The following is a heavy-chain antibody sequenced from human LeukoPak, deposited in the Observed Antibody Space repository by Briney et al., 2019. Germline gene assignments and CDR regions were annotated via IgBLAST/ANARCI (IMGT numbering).Heavy chain of an antibody. V-gene: IGHV3-11*03. D-gene: IGHD3-22*01. J-gene: IGHJ4*02. CDR1: GFTFSNYY. CDR2: ISSSSSYT. Sequence: GGSLRLSCAASGFTFSNYYMSWIRQAPGKGLVWVSYISSSSSYTNYAVSVKGRFTISRDNAKNSLYLQMNSLRAEDTAVYYCARGRTYYYDSSGYSPFDYWGQGTLVTVSS. CDR3: ARGRTYYYDSSGYSPFDY.